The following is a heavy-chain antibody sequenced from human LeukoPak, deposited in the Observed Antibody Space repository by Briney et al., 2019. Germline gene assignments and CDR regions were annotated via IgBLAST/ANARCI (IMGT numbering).Heavy chain of an antibody. CDR1: GGSLSSSSYY. Sequence: SETLSLTCTVSGGSLSSSSYYWGWIRQPPGKGLEWFGSIYYSGSTYYNPSLKSRVTISVDTSKNQFSLKLSSVTAADTAVYYCARVALLSVVAATVDYYYYGMDVWGQGTTVTVSS. V-gene: IGHV4-39*07. CDR3: ARVALLSVVAATVDYYYYGMDV. J-gene: IGHJ6*02. CDR2: IYYSGST. D-gene: IGHD2-15*01.